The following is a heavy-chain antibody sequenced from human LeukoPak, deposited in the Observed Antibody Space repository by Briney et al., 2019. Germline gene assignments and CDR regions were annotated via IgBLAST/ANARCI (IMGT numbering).Heavy chain of an antibody. CDR2: INRDGSTT. CDR3: ARDKKSGESSEIDY. J-gene: IGHJ4*02. D-gene: IGHD3-10*01. Sequence: GGSLRLSCATSGFTFSNYWVHWVRQAPGKGLVWASRINRDGSTTNYADSVKGRFTVSRDNAKNTLNLQMNSLRAEDTAVYYCARDKKSGESSEIDYWGQGTLVTVSS. V-gene: IGHV3-74*01. CDR1: GFTFSNYW.